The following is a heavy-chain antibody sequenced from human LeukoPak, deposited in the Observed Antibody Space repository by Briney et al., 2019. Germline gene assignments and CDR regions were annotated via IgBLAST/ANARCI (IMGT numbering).Heavy chain of an antibody. CDR1: GGSISSSSYY. J-gene: IGHJ4*02. V-gene: IGHV4-39*01. Sequence: SETLSLTCTVSGGSISSSSYYWGWISQPPGKGLEWIGSIYYSGSTYYNPSLKSRVTISVDTSKNQFSLKLSSVTAADTAVYYCARGRNTGYSSGWRYFDYWGQGTLVTVSS. CDR2: IYYSGST. CDR3: ARGRNTGYSSGWRYFDY. D-gene: IGHD6-19*01.